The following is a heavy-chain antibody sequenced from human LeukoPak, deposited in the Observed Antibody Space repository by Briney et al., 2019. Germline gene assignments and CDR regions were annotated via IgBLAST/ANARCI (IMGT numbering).Heavy chain of an antibody. J-gene: IGHJ5*02. CDR2: VYYSGST. D-gene: IGHD2-2*01. CDR1: GGSISSSSYG. CDR3: ARVNLLSEGDIVVVPAAKYNWFDP. V-gene: IGHV4-39*07. Sequence: PSETLSLTCTVSGGSISSSSYGWGWLRQPPGKGLEWIVSVYYSGSTYYNPSLKSRVTISVDKSQNPFSLKLSSVPAADTAVYYCARVNLLSEGDIVVVPAAKYNWFDPWGQGTLVTVSS.